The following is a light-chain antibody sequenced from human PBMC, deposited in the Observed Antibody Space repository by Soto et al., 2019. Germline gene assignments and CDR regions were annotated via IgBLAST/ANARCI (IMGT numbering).Light chain of an antibody. V-gene: IGKV3-15*01. J-gene: IGKJ2*01. CDR2: GAS. CDR3: QQYNNWPYT. CDR1: QSVSSN. Sequence: EIVMTQSPATLSVSPGERATPSCRPSQSVSSNLAWYQQKPGQAPRLLIYGASTRATGIPARFSGSGSGTEFTLTISSLQSEDFAVYYCQQYNNWPYTFGQGTKLEIK.